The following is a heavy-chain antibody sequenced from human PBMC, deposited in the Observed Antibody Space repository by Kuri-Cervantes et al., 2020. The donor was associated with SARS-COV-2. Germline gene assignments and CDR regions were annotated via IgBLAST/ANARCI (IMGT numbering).Heavy chain of an antibody. D-gene: IGHD2-21*02. CDR2: IYHSGST. J-gene: IGHJ4*02. V-gene: IGHV4-38-2*02. Sequence: SETLSLTCTVSGYSISSGYYWGWIRQPPGKGLEWIGSIYHSGSTNYNPSLKSRVTISVDTSKNQFSLKLSSVTAADTAVYYCARHRSGDWPYFDYWGQGTLVTVSS. CDR1: GYSISSGYY. CDR3: ARHRSGDWPYFDY.